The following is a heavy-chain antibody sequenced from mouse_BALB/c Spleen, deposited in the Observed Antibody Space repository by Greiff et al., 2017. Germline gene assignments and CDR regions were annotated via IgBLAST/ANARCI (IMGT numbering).Heavy chain of an antibody. V-gene: IGHV5-6-3*01. D-gene: IGHD2-10*01. J-gene: IGHJ2*01. CDR3: ARSLLYYFDY. CDR2: INSNGGST. Sequence: EVQLVESGGGLVQPGGSLKLSCAASGFTFSSYGMSWVRQTPDKRLELVATINSNGGSTYYPDSVKGRFTISRDNAKNTLYLQMSSLKSEDTAMYYCARSLLYYFDYWGQGTTLTVSS. CDR1: GFTFSSYG.